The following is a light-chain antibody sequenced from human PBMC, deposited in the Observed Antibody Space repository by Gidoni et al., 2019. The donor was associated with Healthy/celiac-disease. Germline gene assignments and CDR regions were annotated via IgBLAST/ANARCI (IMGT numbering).Light chain of an antibody. CDR1: SSDVVSYNL. V-gene: IGLV2-23*01. CDR3: CSYAGSSPVV. CDR2: EGS. Sequence: QSALTQPASVSGSPGQSITISCTGTSSDVVSYNLVSWYQQHPGKAPKLMIYEGSKRPSGVSNRFSGSKSGNTASLTISGLQAEDEADYYCCSYAGSSPVVVGGGTKLTVL. J-gene: IGLJ3*02.